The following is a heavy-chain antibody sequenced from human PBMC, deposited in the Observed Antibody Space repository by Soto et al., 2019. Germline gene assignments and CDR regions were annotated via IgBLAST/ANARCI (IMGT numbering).Heavy chain of an antibody. CDR2: IYYSGST. CDR1: VGSFSGGGYY. CDR3: ARVNDGSEYYFDY. Sequence: QVQLQESGPGLVKPSQTLSLTCIFSVGSFSGGGYYWAGFGRHPGKGREWIGYIYYSGSTYYNPSLKSRVTISVDTSKNQFSLKLSSVTAADTAVYYCARVNDGSEYYFDYWGQGTLVTVSS. D-gene: IGHD1-1*01. J-gene: IGHJ4*02. V-gene: IGHV4-31*03.